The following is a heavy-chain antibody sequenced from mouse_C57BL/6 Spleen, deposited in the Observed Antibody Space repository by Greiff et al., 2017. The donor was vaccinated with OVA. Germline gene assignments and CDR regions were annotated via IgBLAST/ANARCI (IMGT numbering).Heavy chain of an antibody. CDR2: IYPGDGDT. J-gene: IGHJ4*01. CDR1: GYAFSSYW. CDR3: ARSWNYYAMDY. V-gene: IGHV1-80*01. Sequence: VQLQQSGAELVKPGASVKISCKASGYAFSSYWMNWVKQRPGQGLEWIGQIYPGDGDTNYNGKFKGKATLTADKSSSTAYMQLSSLTSEDSAVYFCARSWNYYAMDYWGQGTSVTVSS.